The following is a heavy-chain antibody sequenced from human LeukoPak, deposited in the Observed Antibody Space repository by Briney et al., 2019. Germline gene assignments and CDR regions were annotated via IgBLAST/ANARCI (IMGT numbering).Heavy chain of an antibody. D-gene: IGHD4-17*01. Sequence: PGGSLRLSCAASGFTFSSYGMHWVRQAPGKGLEWVANIKQDGSEKYYVDSVKGRFTISRDNAKNSLYLQMNSLRAEDTAVYYCARDIDYEDYWGQGTLVTVSS. CDR2: IKQDGSEK. J-gene: IGHJ4*02. CDR1: GFTFSSYG. CDR3: ARDIDYEDY. V-gene: IGHV3-7*01.